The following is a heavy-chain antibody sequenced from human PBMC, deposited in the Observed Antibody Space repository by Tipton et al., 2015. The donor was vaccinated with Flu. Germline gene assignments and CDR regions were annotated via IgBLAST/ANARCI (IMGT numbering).Heavy chain of an antibody. J-gene: IGHJ3*02. CDR3: ASRPYYDRSGSFVGAFGI. CDR1: GVSISSSSHY. D-gene: IGHD3-22*01. Sequence: TLSLTCTVSGVSISSSSHYWAWIRQPPGKGLEWIGSIYYSGSTYFNPSLKSRVSMSVDTSKNQFSLRLTSVTAADTAVYSCASRPYYDRSGSFVGAFGIWGQGTAVTVSS. CDR2: IYYSGST. V-gene: IGHV4-39*01.